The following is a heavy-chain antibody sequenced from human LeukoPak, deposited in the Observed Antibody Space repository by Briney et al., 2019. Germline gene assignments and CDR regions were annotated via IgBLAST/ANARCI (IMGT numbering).Heavy chain of an antibody. J-gene: IGHJ4*02. D-gene: IGHD5-18*01. CDR3: AKDVTWVQLCLDY. CDR2: LNEDGGYT. V-gene: IGHV3-23*01. CDR1: GFTFNIYA. Sequence: HPGGSLRLSCAASGFTFNIYAMSWVRQAPGKGLAWVSGLNEDGGYTYYADSVKGRFTVSRDNSKNTLYLQMNSLRAEDRAVYYCAKDVTWVQLCLDYWGQGTLVTVSS.